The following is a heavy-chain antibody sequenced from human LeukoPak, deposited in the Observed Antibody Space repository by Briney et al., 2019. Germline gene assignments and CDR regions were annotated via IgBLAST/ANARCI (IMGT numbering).Heavy chain of an antibody. CDR1: GFSFNNYA. Sequence: GGSLRLSCVASGFSFNNYAVIWVRQAPGKGLEWVSLIIGSSGSTFYADSVKGRFTISRDKSKNTLYLQMNSLRAEDTAVYYCAKGAYDYIEIAYFDYWGQGSLVTVSS. D-gene: IGHD5-12*01. CDR3: AKGAYDYIEIAYFDY. CDR2: IIGSSGST. V-gene: IGHV3-23*01. J-gene: IGHJ4*02.